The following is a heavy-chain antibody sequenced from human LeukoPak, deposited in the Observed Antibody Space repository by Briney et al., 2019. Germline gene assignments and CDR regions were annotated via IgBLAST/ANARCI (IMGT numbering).Heavy chain of an antibody. V-gene: IGHV3-66*04. D-gene: IGHD3-22*01. CDR2: IYSGGDT. CDR1: GFTVTTNY. J-gene: IGHJ5*02. Sequence: GGSLRLSCAASGFTVTTNYMTWVRQAPGKGLEWVSIIYSGGDTYYADSVKGRFTISRDNSNNTLYLQMNSLTVEDTAVYYCARRSGYPNWFDPWGQGTLVTVSS. CDR3: ARRSGYPNWFDP.